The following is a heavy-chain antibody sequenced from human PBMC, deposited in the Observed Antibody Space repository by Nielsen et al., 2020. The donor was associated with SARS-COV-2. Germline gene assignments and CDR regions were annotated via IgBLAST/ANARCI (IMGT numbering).Heavy chain of an antibody. D-gene: IGHD3-3*01. J-gene: IGHJ4*02. CDR2: ISGSGGST. CDR3: ARDTDYDFWSGYLYYFDY. V-gene: IGHV3-23*01. CDR1: GFTFSSYA. Sequence: GESLKISCAASGFTFSSYAMSWVRQAPGKGLEWVSAISGSGGSTYYADSVKGRFTISRDNAKNSLYLQMNSLRDEDTAVYYCARDTDYDFWSGYLYYFDYWGQGTLVTVSS.